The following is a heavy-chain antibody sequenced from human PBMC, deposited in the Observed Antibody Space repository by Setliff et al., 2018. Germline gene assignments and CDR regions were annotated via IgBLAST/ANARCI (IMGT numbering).Heavy chain of an antibody. CDR3: ASTPAHRPSNMIVGWDWFYP. CDR2: IYTSGST. D-gene: IGHD3-22*01. V-gene: IGHV4-4*07. J-gene: IGHJ5*02. Sequence: ASETLSLTCTVSGGSISSYYWSWIRQPAGKGLEWIGRIYTSGSTNYNPSLKSRVTMSVDTSKNQFSLKLSSVTAADTAVYYCASTPAHRPSNMIVGWDWFYPWGQGTLVTVSS. CDR1: GGSISSYY.